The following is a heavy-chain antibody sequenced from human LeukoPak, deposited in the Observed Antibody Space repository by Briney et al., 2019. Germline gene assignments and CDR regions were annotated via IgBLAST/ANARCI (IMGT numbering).Heavy chain of an antibody. CDR1: GGSISSGSYY. V-gene: IGHV4-39*01. CDR2: VYSSGST. Sequence: SQTLSLTCTVSGGSISSGSYYWSWIRQPPAKGLEWIGSVYSSGSTYYNSSLKSRLTISVDTSKNQFSLKLSSVTAADTAVYYCARQIVVVPAATGWFDPWGQGTLVTVSS. J-gene: IGHJ5*02. D-gene: IGHD2-2*01. CDR3: ARQIVVVPAATGWFDP.